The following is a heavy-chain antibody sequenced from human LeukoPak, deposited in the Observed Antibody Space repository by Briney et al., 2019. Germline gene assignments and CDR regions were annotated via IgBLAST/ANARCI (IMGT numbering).Heavy chain of an antibody. Sequence: SETLSLTCIVSGGSISTSSYYWGWIRQPPGKGLEWIGSMFYSGSTYYNPSLKSRVTISVDTSKNQFSLKLSSVTAADTAVYYCARTTMVRGTYYMDVWGKGTTVTVSS. V-gene: IGHV4-39*07. D-gene: IGHD3-10*01. CDR2: MFYSGST. CDR3: ARTTMVRGTYYMDV. J-gene: IGHJ6*03. CDR1: GGSISTSSYY.